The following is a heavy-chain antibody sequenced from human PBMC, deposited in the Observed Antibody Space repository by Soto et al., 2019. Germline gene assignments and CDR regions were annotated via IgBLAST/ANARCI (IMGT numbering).Heavy chain of an antibody. J-gene: IGHJ3*01. V-gene: IGHV1-3*04. CDR2: INTDNGNT. D-gene: IGHD5-18*01. Sequence: QVQLVQSGAEVRKPGASVNISCRAYGFTFSDHLIKWVRQVPGQSLEWMGWINTDNGNTKYSQTFQGRVTISRHSYASIVYVEVSVLTPQNTAAFYFASDIQAVSPRANDEFDVWGPGTMVTVSS. CDR1: GFTFSDHL. CDR3: ASDIQAVSPRANDEFDV.